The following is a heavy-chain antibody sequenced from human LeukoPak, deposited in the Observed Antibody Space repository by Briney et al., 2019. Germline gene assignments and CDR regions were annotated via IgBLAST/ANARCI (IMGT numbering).Heavy chain of an antibody. CDR3: ARDVHGWGPFDP. CDR2: ITASGTAM. D-gene: IGHD1-26*01. Sequence: GGSLRLSCAASGFTFSSYSMNWVRQAPGKGLEWVSHITASGTAMFYADSVKGRFTISRDNAKNSLYLQMNSLRDEDTAVYYCARDVHGWGPFDPWGQGTLVTVSS. CDR1: GFTFSSYS. V-gene: IGHV3-48*02. J-gene: IGHJ5*02.